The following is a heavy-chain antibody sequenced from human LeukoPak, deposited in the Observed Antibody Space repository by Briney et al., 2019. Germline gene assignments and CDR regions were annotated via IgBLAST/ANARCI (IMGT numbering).Heavy chain of an antibody. CDR3: AKAIGQEVPAASRWYDP. V-gene: IGHV3-23*01. J-gene: IGHJ5*02. CDR2: VSHGGDYT. Sequence: GGSLRLSCAASGFTFSNYAMTWVRQAPGKGLEWVATVSHGGDYTYHADFVKGRFTISRDNFKNTLYLQMNSLRVEDTAVYYCAKAIGQEVPAASRWYDPWGQGTLVTVSS. D-gene: IGHD2-2*01. CDR1: GFTFSNYA.